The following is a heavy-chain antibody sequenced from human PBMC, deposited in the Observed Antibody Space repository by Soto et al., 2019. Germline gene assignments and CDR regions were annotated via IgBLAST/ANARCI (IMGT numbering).Heavy chain of an antibody. J-gene: IGHJ5*02. CDR3: TSDTFGLRDT. CDR2: INPAGTIT. Sequence: GGSLRLSCAASGFPFSHYWMHWVRQTPGKGLVWVSRINPAGTITNYADSVEGRFTTSRDNADSALFLQMNSLSAEDTAIYYCTSDTFGLRDTWGQGTLVTVSS. D-gene: IGHD3-16*01. CDR1: GFPFSHYW. V-gene: IGHV3-74*01.